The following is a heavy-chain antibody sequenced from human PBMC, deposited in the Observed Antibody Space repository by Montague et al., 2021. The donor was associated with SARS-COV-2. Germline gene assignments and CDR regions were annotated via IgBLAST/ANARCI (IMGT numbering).Heavy chain of an antibody. CDR1: GDSITNNYY. D-gene: IGHD2-21*01. CDR2: IYHSGTT. CDR3: ARRHIVASNRAFDY. J-gene: IGHJ4*02. V-gene: IGHV4-38-2*02. Sequence: SETLSLTCTVSGDSITNNYYWGWIRQPPGKGLEWIGTIYHSGTTYYHSSLKSRVTISVDTSNNQFPLKLTSVTAADTAVYYCARRHIVASNRAFDYWGQGTLVTVSS.